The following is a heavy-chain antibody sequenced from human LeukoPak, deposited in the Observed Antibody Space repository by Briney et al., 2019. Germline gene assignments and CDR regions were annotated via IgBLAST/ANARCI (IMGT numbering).Heavy chain of an antibody. D-gene: IGHD6-19*01. Sequence: GGSLRLSCAASGFTFSSYWMSWVRQAPGKGLEWVANIKQDGSEKYYVDSVKGRFTISRDNAKNSLCLQMNSLRAEDTAVYYCARASSGWSSLTFDYWGQGTLVTVSS. V-gene: IGHV3-7*01. CDR1: GFTFSSYW. J-gene: IGHJ4*02. CDR2: IKQDGSEK. CDR3: ARASSGWSSLTFDY.